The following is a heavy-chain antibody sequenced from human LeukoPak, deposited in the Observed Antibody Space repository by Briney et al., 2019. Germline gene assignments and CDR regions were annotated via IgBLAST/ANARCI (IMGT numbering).Heavy chain of an antibody. CDR3: ARRGSSWAEFDY. Sequence: GASVKVSCKASGYTFSSNYMHWVRQAPGQGLEWMGIINPSGGSTNYAQKFQGRVTMTRDTSTSTVYMELSRLRSDDTAVYYCARRGSSWAEFDYWGQGTLVTVSS. CDR2: INPSGGST. D-gene: IGHD6-13*01. J-gene: IGHJ4*02. CDR1: GYTFSSNY. V-gene: IGHV1-46*01.